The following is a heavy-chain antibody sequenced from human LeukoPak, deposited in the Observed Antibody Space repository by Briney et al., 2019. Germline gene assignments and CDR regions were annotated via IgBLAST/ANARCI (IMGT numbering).Heavy chain of an antibody. CDR3: ATYDMATIYFQS. Sequence: SETLSLTCDVYGGSLSGSYWTWIRQSLGKGLEWVGEIDTRGNTNYSPSLKSRLTMSIDTSQKRFTLKLKSVTAADTAVYFCATYDMATIYFQSWGQETLVTVSS. V-gene: IGHV4-34*01. CDR1: GGSLSGSY. D-gene: IGHD5-24*01. CDR2: IDTRGNT. J-gene: IGHJ4*02.